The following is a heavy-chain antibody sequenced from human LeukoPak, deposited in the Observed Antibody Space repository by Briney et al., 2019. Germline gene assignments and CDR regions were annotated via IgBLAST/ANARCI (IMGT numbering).Heavy chain of an antibody. D-gene: IGHD6-6*01. V-gene: IGHV4-39*07. Sequence: PSETLSLTCSVSGGSISSSTYYWGWIRQPPGKGLDWIGSIYYSGNTYYNPSLKSRVTISIDTSKNQFSLKLSSVTAADTAVYYCARELWRSSSGRWFDPWGQGTLVTVSS. J-gene: IGHJ5*02. CDR1: GGSISSSTYY. CDR2: IYYSGNT. CDR3: ARELWRSSSGRWFDP.